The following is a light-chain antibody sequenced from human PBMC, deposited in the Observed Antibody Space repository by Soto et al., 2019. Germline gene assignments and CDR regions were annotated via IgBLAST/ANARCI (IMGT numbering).Light chain of an antibody. V-gene: IGKV3-11*01. J-gene: IGKJ1*01. CDR3: QQRSNWRT. Sequence: EIVLTHSPATLSLSPCERAALSFRASQSVSSYLAWYQQKPGQAPRLLIYDASNRATGIPARFSGSGSGTDFTLTISSLEPEDFAVYYCQQRSNWRTFGQGTKVDIK. CDR2: DAS. CDR1: QSVSSY.